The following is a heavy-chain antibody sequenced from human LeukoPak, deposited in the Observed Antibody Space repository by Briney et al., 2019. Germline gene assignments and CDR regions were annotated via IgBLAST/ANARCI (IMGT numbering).Heavy chain of an antibody. CDR3: ARGSGWYYY. J-gene: IGHJ4*02. D-gene: IGHD6-19*01. Sequence: SETLSLTCTVSGGSISSYYWSWIRQSPGKGLEWIGYIYYSGSTNYNPSLKSRVTISVDTPKNQFSLKLTSVTAADTAVYYCARGSGWYYYWGQGTLVTVSS. CDR2: IYYSGST. V-gene: IGHV4-59*12. CDR1: GGSISSYY.